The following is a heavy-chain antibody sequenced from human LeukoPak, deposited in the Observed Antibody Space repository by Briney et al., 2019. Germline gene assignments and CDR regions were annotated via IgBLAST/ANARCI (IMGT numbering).Heavy chain of an antibody. CDR1: GFTFSRYW. Sequence: GGSLRLSCAASGFTFSRYWMNWVRQAPGKGLEWVSYISSSSSTIYYADSVKGRFTISRDNAKNSLYLQMNSLRAEDTAVYYCARARLDDYWGQGTLVTVSS. D-gene: IGHD1-1*01. CDR3: ARARLDDY. V-gene: IGHV3-48*01. CDR2: ISSSSSTI. J-gene: IGHJ4*02.